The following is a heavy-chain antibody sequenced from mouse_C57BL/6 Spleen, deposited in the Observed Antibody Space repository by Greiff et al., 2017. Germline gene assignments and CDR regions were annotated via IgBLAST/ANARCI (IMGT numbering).Heavy chain of an antibody. D-gene: IGHD3-1*01. CDR3: ARSGLPLPFDY. J-gene: IGHJ2*01. V-gene: IGHV1-81*01. CDR2: IYPRSGNT. Sequence: VQLQQSGAELARPGASVKLSCKASGYTFTSYGISWVKQRTGQGLEWIGEIYPRSGNTYYNEKFKGKATLTADKSSSTAYMELRSLTSEDSAVYFCARSGLPLPFDYWGQGTTLTVSS. CDR1: GYTFTSYG.